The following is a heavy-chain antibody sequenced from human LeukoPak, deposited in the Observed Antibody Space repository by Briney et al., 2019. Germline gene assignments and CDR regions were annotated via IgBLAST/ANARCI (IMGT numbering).Heavy chain of an antibody. D-gene: IGHD1-1*01. CDR2: ISYDGSNK. J-gene: IGHJ4*02. CDR1: GFTFSSYA. CDR3: ARDRERYFEY. Sequence: GGSLRLSCAASGFTFSSYAMHWVRQAPGKGLEWVAVISYDGSNKYYADSVQGRFTISRDNSKNTLYLQMNSLRAEDTAVYYCARDRERYFEYWGQGTLVTVSS. V-gene: IGHV3-30-3*01.